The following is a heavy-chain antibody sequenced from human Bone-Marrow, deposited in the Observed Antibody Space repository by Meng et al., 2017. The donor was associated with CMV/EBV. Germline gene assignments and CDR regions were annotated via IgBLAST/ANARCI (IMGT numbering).Heavy chain of an antibody. J-gene: IGHJ4*02. D-gene: IGHD1-1*01. CDR1: GGSISSYY. V-gene: IGHV4-59*01. Sequence: SETLSLTCTVSGGSISSYYWSWSRQPPGKRMEWIGYIYYSGSTNYNPSLKSRVTISVETSKNQFSLKLSSVTAAYTAVYYCARGLNWNDVAYWGQGTLVTGSS. CDR3: ARGLNWNDVAY. CDR2: IYYSGST.